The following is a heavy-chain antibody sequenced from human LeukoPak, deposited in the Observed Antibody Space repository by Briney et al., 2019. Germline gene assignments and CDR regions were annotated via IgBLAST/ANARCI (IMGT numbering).Heavy chain of an antibody. V-gene: IGHV3-48*03. D-gene: IGHD3-10*01. CDR2: ISSSGSTI. CDR3: AKSGFGESASYNWFDP. J-gene: IGHJ5*02. CDR1: GFTFSSYE. Sequence: GGSLRLSCAASGFTFSSYEMNWVRQAPGKGLEWVSYISSSGSTIYYADSVKGRFTISRDNAKNSLYLQMNSLRAEDTAVYYCAKSGFGESASYNWFDPWGQGTLVTVSS.